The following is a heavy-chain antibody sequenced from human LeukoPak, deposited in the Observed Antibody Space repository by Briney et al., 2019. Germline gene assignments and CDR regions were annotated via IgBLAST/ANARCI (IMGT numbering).Heavy chain of an antibody. V-gene: IGHV4-39*01. J-gene: IGHJ5*01. CDR2: ILYTGRT. CDR1: GGSISTSSYY. Sequence: PSETLSLTCTVSGGSISTSSYYWGCIRQPPGKGLEWIGSILYTGRTYYNPSLKSRVTISVDTSKNQFSLKLNSVTAADAALYYCARQPSLSYCSSGTCWFDSWGQGTLVTVSS. CDR3: ARQPSLSYCSSGTCWFDS. D-gene: IGHD2-15*01.